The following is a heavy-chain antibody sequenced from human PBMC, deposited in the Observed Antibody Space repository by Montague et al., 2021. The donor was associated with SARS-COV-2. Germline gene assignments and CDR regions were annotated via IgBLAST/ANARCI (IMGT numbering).Heavy chain of an antibody. CDR1: GGSFSGYY. J-gene: IGHJ3*02. D-gene: IGHD3-22*01. CDR2: INHSGRI. V-gene: IGHV4-34*01. Sequence: SETLSLTCAVYGGSFSGYYWSWIRQPPGKGLEWIGEINHSGRINYNPSXXSRVTISVDTSKNQFSLKLSSVTAADTAVYYCARVPDYYDSSGYYFDAFDIWGQGTMVTVSS. CDR3: ARVPDYYDSSGYYFDAFDI.